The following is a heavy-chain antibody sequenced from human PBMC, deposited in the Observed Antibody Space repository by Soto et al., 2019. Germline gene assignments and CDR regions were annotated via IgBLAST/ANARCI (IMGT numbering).Heavy chain of an antibody. V-gene: IGHV3-74*01. CDR2: ISTDASST. Sequence: EVQLVESGGGLVQPGGSLRLSCAASGFTFSSYWMHWVRQAPGKGLVWVSSISTDASSTSYADPVKGRFTISRDKAKNTQHLQMNSVRAEDTAVYYCASLPKNSPHNWGQGTLVIVPP. D-gene: IGHD5-18*01. J-gene: IGHJ1*01. CDR3: ASLPKNSPHN. CDR1: GFTFSSYW.